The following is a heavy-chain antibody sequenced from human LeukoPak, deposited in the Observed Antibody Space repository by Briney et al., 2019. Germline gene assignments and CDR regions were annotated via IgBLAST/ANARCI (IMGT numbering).Heavy chain of an antibody. CDR1: GGSISSYY. V-gene: IGHV4-4*07. D-gene: IGHD2-2*01. J-gene: IGHJ6*03. CDR3: ARAKYCSSTSCYAGPYYYYYMDV. Sequence: SSETLSLTCTVSGGSISSYYWSWIRQPAGKGLEWIGRIYTSGSTNYNPSLKSRVTVSVDTSKNQFSLKLSSVTAADTAVYYCARAKYCSSTSCYAGPYYYYYMDVWGKGTRSPSP. CDR2: IYTSGST.